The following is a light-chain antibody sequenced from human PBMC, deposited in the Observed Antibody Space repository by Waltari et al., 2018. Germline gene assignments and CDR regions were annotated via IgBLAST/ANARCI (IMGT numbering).Light chain of an antibody. V-gene: IGLV2-23*02. CDR2: DVN. Sequence: QSALTQTATVSGSPGQSITISCTGTSSYIGNYNLLSWYQQHPGRAPTLIIYDVNKRPSGVSNRFSGSKSGNTAFLTVSGLQTADEADYYCCSYAGSAVSVFGGGTKLTV. CDR1: SSYIGNYNL. J-gene: IGLJ3*02. CDR3: CSYAGSAVSV.